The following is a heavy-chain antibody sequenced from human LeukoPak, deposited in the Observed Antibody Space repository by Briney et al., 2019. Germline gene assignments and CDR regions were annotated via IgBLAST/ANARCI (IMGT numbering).Heavy chain of an antibody. V-gene: IGHV3-33*01. CDR1: GFTFSSYS. CDR3: ARERYYYDSSGSDY. D-gene: IGHD3-22*01. J-gene: IGHJ4*02. CDR2: IWYDGSNK. Sequence: GRSLRLSCAASGFTFSSYSMHWVRQAPGKGLEWVAVIWYDGSNKYHADSVKGRFTISRDNSKNTLHLQMNSLRAEDTAVYYCARERYYYDSSGSDYWGQGTLVTVSS.